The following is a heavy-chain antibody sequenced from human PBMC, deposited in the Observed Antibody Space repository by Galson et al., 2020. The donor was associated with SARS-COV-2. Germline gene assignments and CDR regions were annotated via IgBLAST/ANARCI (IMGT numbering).Heavy chain of an antibody. CDR1: GFTFSAYG. V-gene: IGHV3-30*18. D-gene: IGHD2-8*01. Sequence: WGSLRLSCAASGFTFSAYGMHWVRQAPGKGLEWVAVISYNGENKYYADSVEGRFTISRDDSKNTLYLQMNSLRADDTAVYYCADEVSTFFQHWGQGTLVTVSS. CDR2: ISYNGENK. J-gene: IGHJ1*01. CDR3: ADEVSTFFQH.